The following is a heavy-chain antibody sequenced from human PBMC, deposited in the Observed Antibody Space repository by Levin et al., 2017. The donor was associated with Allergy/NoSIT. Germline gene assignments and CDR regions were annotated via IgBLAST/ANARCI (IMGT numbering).Heavy chain of an antibody. CDR2: ISARGGRT. D-gene: IGHD1-14*01. V-gene: IGHV3-23*01. Sequence: GGSLRLSCAASGFSFSTYAMSWVRQAPGKGLEWVSGISARGGRTYYADSVKGRFTVSRDNSKNTLYLQMNSLRVEATAVYYCAKSELLTTYNHYSYGMDVWGQGTTVTVSS. CDR1: GFSFSTYA. J-gene: IGHJ6*02. CDR3: AKSELLTTYNHYSYGMDV.